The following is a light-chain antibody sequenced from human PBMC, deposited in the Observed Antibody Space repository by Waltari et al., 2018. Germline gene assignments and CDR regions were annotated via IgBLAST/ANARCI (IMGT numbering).Light chain of an antibody. CDR2: SSS. V-gene: IGLV1-44*01. Sequence: QSVLTQPPSVSGTPGQRVTVSCSGSTANIGGNPVSWYQHVPGKAPKLVIQSSSDRPSGVPDRVSASKSASSASLVISGLQSEDEADDDCATWDDNLNGVFFGGGTSLTVL. CDR3: ATWDDNLNGVF. CDR1: TANIGGNP. J-gene: IGLJ2*01.